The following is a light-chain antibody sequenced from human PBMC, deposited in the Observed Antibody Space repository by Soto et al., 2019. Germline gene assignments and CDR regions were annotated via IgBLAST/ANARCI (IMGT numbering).Light chain of an antibody. CDR1: QSVSSK. CDR2: DTS. Sequence: EMVMTQSPATLSVAPGERVTLSCRASQSVSSKLAWYEQKPGQAPRLLIYDTSTRATGIPARLSGSGSGTEFTLTISSLQSEDFAVYYCQQYSKWPPFTFGQGTRLEIK. J-gene: IGKJ5*01. CDR3: QQYSKWPPFT. V-gene: IGKV3-15*01.